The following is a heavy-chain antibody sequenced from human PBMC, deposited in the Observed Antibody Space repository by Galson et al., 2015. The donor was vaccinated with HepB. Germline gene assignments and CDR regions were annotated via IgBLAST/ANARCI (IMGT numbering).Heavy chain of an antibody. Sequence: SLRLSCAASGFTFSDYYMSWIRQAPGKGLEWVSYISSSSSYTNYADSVKGRFTISRDNAKNSLYLQMNSLRAEDTAVYYCASGYGSGSYYNVEADYWGQGTLVTVSS. CDR1: GFTFSDYY. V-gene: IGHV3-11*06. D-gene: IGHD3-10*01. CDR2: ISSSSSYT. J-gene: IGHJ4*02. CDR3: ASGYGSGSYYNVEADY.